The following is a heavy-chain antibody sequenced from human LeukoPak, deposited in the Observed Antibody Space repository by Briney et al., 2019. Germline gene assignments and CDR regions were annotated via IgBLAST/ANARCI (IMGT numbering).Heavy chain of an antibody. J-gene: IGHJ4*02. V-gene: IGHV1-18*01. CDR2: ISTYNGNT. D-gene: IGHD3-22*01. Sequence: ASVKVSCKASDYTFTNYGISWVRQAPGQGLEWMGWISTYNGNTNYAQNLQGRVTMTTDTSTSTAYMELRSLRSDDTAVYYCARGDYYDSRGFRWWGQGTLVTVSS. CDR3: ARGDYYDSRGFRW. CDR1: DYTFTNYG.